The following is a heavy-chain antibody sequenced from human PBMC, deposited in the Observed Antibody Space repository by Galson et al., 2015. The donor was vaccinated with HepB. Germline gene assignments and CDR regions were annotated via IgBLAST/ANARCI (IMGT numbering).Heavy chain of an antibody. D-gene: IGHD3-16*01. CDR1: GFTFSSYA. CDR2: ISYDGSNK. J-gene: IGHJ2*01. CDR3: ARDGNPPLTDWYFDL. Sequence: SLRLSCAASGFTFSSYAMHWVRQAPGKGLEWVAVISYDGSNKYYADSVKGRFTISRDNSKNTLYLQMNSLRAEDTAVYYCARDGNPPLTDWYFDLWGRGTLVTVSS. V-gene: IGHV3-30*04.